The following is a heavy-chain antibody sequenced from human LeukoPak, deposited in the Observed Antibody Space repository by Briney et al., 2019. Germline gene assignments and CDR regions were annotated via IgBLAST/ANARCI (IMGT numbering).Heavy chain of an antibody. CDR2: IYYSGST. CDR3: ARVHRGRMGSSGYSTYYGMDV. D-gene: IGHD3-22*01. V-gene: IGHV4-39*01. Sequence: SGTLSLTCIVSGGSISSSSYYWGWIRQPPGKGLEWIGSIYYSGSTYYNPTLKSRVTISVDTSKNQFSLKLSSVTAADTAVYYCARVHRGRMGSSGYSTYYGMDVWGQGTTVTVSS. J-gene: IGHJ6*02. CDR1: GGSISSSSYY.